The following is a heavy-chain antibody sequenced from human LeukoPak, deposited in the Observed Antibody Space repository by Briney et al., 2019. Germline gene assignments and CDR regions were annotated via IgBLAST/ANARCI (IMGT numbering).Heavy chain of an antibody. Sequence: ASVKVSCKTSGYTFTGYYLHWVRQAPGQGLEWMGWINPKFGGTDSAQKFQGRVTMTRDTSISTVFMELNRLTSDDTAVYYCARETPGPIARWFDPWGQGTLVTVSS. D-gene: IGHD2-2*01. CDR3: ARETPGPIARWFDP. V-gene: IGHV1-2*02. CDR1: GYTFTGYY. CDR2: INPKFGGT. J-gene: IGHJ5*02.